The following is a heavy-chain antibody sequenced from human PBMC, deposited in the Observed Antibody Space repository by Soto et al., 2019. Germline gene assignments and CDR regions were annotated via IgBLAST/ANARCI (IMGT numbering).Heavy chain of an antibody. CDR3: AKDHPMIEVVKVFDY. CDR2: ISGSGSKT. J-gene: IGHJ4*02. D-gene: IGHD3-22*01. CDR1: GFSFSSYA. V-gene: IGHV3-23*01. Sequence: GSLRLSCAASGFSFSSYAMSWVRQAPPQGLEWVSAISGSGSKTYNADSVKGRFTISRDNSKNTLYLQMNSLRAEDTAVYYCAKDHPMIEVVKVFDYWGQGTLVTVSS.